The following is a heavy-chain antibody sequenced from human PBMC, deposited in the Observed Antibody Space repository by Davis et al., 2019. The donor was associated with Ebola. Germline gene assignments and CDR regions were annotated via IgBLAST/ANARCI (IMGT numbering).Heavy chain of an antibody. CDR2: IYYSGST. J-gene: IGHJ4*02. D-gene: IGHD3-22*01. CDR1: GGSISSSSYY. CDR3: ASIITMIVVY. Sequence: SETLSLTCTVSGGSISSSSYYWGWIRQPPGKGLEWIGSIYYSGSTYYNPSLKSRVTISVDTSKNPFSLKLSSVTAADTAVYYCASIITMIVVYWGQGTLVTVSS. V-gene: IGHV4-39*01.